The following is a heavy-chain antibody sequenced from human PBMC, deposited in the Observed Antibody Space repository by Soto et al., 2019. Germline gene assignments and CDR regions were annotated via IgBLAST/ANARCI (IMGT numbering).Heavy chain of an antibody. CDR3: ASLPVGELSMPFDY. V-gene: IGHV4-39*01. J-gene: IGHJ4*02. D-gene: IGHD3-16*02. Sequence: SETLSLTCTVSGGSISSSSYYWGWIRQPPGKGLEWIGSIYYSGSTYYNPSLKSRVTISVDTSKNQFSLKLSSVTAADTAVYYCASLPVGELSMPFDYWGQGTLVTVSS. CDR2: IYYSGST. CDR1: GGSISSSSYY.